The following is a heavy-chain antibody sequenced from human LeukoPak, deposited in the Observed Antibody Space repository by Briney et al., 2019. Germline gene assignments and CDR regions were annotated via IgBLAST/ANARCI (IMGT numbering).Heavy chain of an antibody. CDR1: GYPFTGYY. CDR2: INPNSGGT. D-gene: IGHD3-16*02. V-gene: IGHV1-2*02. Sequence: GASVKVSCKASGYPFTGYYMHWVRQAPGQGLEWMGWINPNSGGTNYAQKFRGRVTMTRDTSISTAYMELSRLRSDDTAVYYCARVVMITFGGVIVTTKPFDYWGQGTLVTVSS. CDR3: ARVVMITFGGVIVTTKPFDY. J-gene: IGHJ4*02.